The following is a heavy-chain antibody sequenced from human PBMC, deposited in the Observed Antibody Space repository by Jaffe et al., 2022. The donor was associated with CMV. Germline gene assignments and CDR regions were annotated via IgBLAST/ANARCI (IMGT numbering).Heavy chain of an antibody. CDR2: IKSKTDGGTT. CDR3: TSPEAPYYYDSSGYDYMDV. CDR1: GFTFSNAW. J-gene: IGHJ6*03. D-gene: IGHD3-22*01. V-gene: IGHV3-15*01. Sequence: EVQLVESGGGLVKPGGSLRLSCAASGFTFSNAWMSWVRQAPGKGLEWVGRIKSKTDGGTTDYAAPVKGRFTISRDDSKNTLYLQMNSLKTEDTAVYYCTSPEAPYYYDSSGYDYMDVWGKGTTVTVSS.